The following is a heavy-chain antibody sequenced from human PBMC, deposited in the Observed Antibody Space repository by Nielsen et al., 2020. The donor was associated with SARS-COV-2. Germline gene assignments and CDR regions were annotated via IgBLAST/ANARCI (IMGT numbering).Heavy chain of an antibody. CDR2: IKHDGSEE. D-gene: IGHD6-6*01. V-gene: IGHV3-7*01. CDR1: GFTYNNYW. Sequence: GASLNISYAASGFTYNNYWMIWVRQAPGKGLEWVASIKHDGSEENYVDSVKGRFTISSDNAKNSLYLQMNSLRAEDTAVYYCARVSSPFDYWGQGTLVTVSS. J-gene: IGHJ4*02. CDR3: ARVSSPFDY.